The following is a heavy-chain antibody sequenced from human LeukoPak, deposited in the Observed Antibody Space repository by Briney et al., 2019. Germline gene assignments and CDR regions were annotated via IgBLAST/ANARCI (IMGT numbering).Heavy chain of an antibody. J-gene: IGHJ4*02. CDR3: AKDESVYYYDSSGCYYAPFFDY. D-gene: IGHD3-22*01. CDR1: GFTFSSYA. CDR2: ISGSGGST. V-gene: IGHV3-23*01. Sequence: GGSLRLSCAASGFTFSSYAMSWVRQAPGKGLEWVSAISGSGGSTYYADSVKGRFTISRDNSKNTLYLQMNSLRAEDTAVYYCAKDESVYYYDSSGCYYAPFFDYWGQGTLVTVSS.